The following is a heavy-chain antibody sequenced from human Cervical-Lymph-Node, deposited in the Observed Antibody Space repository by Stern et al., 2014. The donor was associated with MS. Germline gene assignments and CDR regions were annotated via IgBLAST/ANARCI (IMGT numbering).Heavy chain of an antibody. Sequence: EVQLEESGGRLVKPGGSLRLSCVVSGFTFSSYTMNWVRQAPGKGLEWVSSIMSTGYIYYADSVKGRFTTSRDNAENSLFLEMDSLRVEDTAVYYCARTLADTARYGMDVWGQGTTVTVSS. J-gene: IGHJ6*02. CDR1: GFTFSSYT. CDR3: ARTLADTARYGMDV. D-gene: IGHD5-18*01. CDR2: IMSTGYI. V-gene: IGHV3-21*01.